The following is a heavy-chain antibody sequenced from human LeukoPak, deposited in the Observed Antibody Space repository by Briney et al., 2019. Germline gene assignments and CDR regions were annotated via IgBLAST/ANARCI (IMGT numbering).Heavy chain of an antibody. CDR3: ARAHSTSSSVYDF. CDR1: GFTFSTYA. CDR2: ISDSGANT. D-gene: IGHD6-6*01. J-gene: IGHJ4*02. Sequence: GGSLRLSCAASGFTFSTYAMSWVRQAPGKGLEWVSTISDSGANTYYADSVRGRFTISRDNSKNTLYLQKNSLRAGDTAVYFCARAHSTSSSVYDFWGQGTRVTVSP. V-gene: IGHV3-23*01.